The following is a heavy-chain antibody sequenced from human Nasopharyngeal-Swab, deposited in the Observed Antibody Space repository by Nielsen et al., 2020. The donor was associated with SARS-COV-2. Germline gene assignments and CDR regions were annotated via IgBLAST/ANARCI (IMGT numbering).Heavy chain of an antibody. CDR3: ARDREFGELWGY. CDR1: GFTFSSYS. D-gene: IGHD3-10*01. V-gene: IGHV3-21*01. Sequence: GESLKISCAASGFTFSSYSMNWVRQAPGKGLEWVSSISSSSSYIYYADSVKGRFTISRDNAKNSLYLQMNSLRVEDTAVYYCARDREFGELWGYWGQGTLVTVSS. J-gene: IGHJ4*02. CDR2: ISSSSSYI.